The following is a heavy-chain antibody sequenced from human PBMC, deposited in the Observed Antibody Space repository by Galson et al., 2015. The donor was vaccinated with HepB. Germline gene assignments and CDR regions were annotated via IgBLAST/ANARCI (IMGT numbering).Heavy chain of an antibody. CDR1: GGSISSSSYY. CDR2: IYYSGST. D-gene: IGHD1-26*01. Sequence: ETLSLTCTVSGGSISSSSYYWGWIRQPPGKGLEWIGSIYYSGSTYYNPSLKSRVTISVDTSKNQFSLKLSSVTAADTAVYYCARHLVAGATTLDYWGQGTLVTVSS. V-gene: IGHV4-39*01. CDR3: ARHLVAGATTLDY. J-gene: IGHJ4*02.